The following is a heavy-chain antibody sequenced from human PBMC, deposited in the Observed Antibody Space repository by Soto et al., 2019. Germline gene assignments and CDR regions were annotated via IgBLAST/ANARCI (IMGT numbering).Heavy chain of an antibody. CDR1: GFNLGTYG. CDR2: IWYDGTKK. D-gene: IGHD1-1*01. J-gene: IGHJ6*03. Sequence: PGGSLRLSCAASGFNLGTYGMHWVRQAPGKGLEWVTLIWYDGTKKYYADSVKGRFTISRDSSENTLYLHMDSLRAEDTAVYYCARERNGYYLDVWGKGTTVTVSS. V-gene: IGHV3-33*01. CDR3: ARERNGYYLDV.